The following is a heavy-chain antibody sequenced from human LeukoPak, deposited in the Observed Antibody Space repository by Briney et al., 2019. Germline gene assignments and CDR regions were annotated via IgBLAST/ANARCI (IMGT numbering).Heavy chain of an antibody. D-gene: IGHD3-3*01. V-gene: IGHV1-8*03. CDR3: ARVKSGPPHATIFGVAPGYYYYMDV. J-gene: IGHJ6*03. Sequence: GASVKVSCKASGYTFTSYDINWVRQATGQGLEWMGWMNPNSGNTGYAQKFQGRVTITRNASISTAYMELSSLRSEDTAVYYCARVKSGPPHATIFGVAPGYYYYMDVWGKGTTVTVSS. CDR1: GYTFTSYD. CDR2: MNPNSGNT.